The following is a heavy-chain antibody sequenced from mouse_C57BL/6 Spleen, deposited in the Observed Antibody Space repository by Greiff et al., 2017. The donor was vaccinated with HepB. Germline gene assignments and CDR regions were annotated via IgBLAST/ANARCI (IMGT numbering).Heavy chain of an antibody. CDR3: AREGTPAYYGSTYWYSDV. CDR2: ISDGGSYT. Sequence: DVKLVESGGGLVKPGGSLKLSCAASGFTFSSYAMSWVRQTPEKRLEWVATISDGGSYTYYPDNVKGRFTISRDNAKNNLYLQMSHLKSEDTAMYYCAREGTPAYYGSTYWYSDVWGTGTTVTVSS. J-gene: IGHJ1*03. D-gene: IGHD1-1*01. V-gene: IGHV5-4*01. CDR1: GFTFSSYA.